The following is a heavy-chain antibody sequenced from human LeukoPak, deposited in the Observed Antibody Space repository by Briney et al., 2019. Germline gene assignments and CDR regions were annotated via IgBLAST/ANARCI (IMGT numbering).Heavy chain of an antibody. CDR3: AKGPGYQLLVVVTAIPYYFDY. Sequence: PGGSLRLSCAASGFTFSNFAMSWVRQAPGKGLEWVSAISGSGGSTYYADSVKGRFTISRDNSKNTLYLQMNSLRAEDTAVYYCAKGPGYQLLVVVTAIPYYFDYWGQGTLVTVSS. V-gene: IGHV3-23*01. J-gene: IGHJ4*02. CDR1: GFTFSNFA. D-gene: IGHD2-21*02. CDR2: ISGSGGST.